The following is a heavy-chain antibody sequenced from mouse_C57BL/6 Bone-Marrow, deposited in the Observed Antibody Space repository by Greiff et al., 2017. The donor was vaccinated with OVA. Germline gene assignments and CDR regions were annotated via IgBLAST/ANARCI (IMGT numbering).Heavy chain of an antibody. CDR2: ISSGGDYT. D-gene: IGHD2-1*01. V-gene: IGHV5-9-1*02. CDR1: GFTFSSYA. CDR3: TRAWYPYYFDY. J-gene: IGHJ2*01. Sequence: EVKLVESGEGLVKPGGSLKLSCAASGFTFSSYAMSWVRQTPEKRLEWVAYISSGGDYTYYADTVKGRFTISRDNARNTLYLQMSSLKSEDTAMYYCTRAWYPYYFDYWGQGTTLTVSS.